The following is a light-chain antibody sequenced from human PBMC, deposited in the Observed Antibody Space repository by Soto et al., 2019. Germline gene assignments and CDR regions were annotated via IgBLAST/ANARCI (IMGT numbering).Light chain of an antibody. CDR1: ESISGY. CDR3: HQYYSFPPGT. CDR2: SAS. Sequence: AIQLTQSPASVSSSPGDRVTITCRASESISGYLAWYQQKPGKPPKLLIYSASTLHSGVPSRFSASGFGTDLTLAISGLESEDYGTYYRHQYYSFPPGTFGQGTKVDIK. V-gene: IGKV1-8*01. J-gene: IGKJ1*01.